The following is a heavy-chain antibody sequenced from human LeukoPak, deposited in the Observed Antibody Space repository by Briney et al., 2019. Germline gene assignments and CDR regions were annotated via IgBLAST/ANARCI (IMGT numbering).Heavy chain of an antibody. D-gene: IGHD1-26*01. CDR3: AIHFTVHIVGVTNGYFDY. J-gene: IGHJ4*02. CDR2: FDPEDGET. Sequence: EASVKVSCKVSGYTLTELSMHWVRQAPGKGLEWMGGFDPEDGETIYAQKFQGRVTMTEDTSTDTAYMELSSLRSEDTAVYYCAIHFTVHIVGVTNGYFDYWGQGTLVTVSS. CDR1: GYTLTELS. V-gene: IGHV1-24*01.